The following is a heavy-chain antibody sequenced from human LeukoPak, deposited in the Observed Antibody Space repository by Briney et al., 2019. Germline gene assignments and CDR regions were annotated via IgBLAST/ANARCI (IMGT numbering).Heavy chain of an antibody. J-gene: IGHJ6*03. D-gene: IGHD3-3*01. CDR2: SSTYNGNT. CDR3: ARAGITIFGVVAYYYYMDV. V-gene: IGHV1-18*01. Sequence: ASVTVSFTASGYTFTSYGISWVRQAPAQGLEWMGWSSTYNGNTNYAQKLQGRVTMTTDTSTSTAYIELRSLRSDDTAVYYCARAGITIFGVVAYYYYMDVWGKGTTVTVSS. CDR1: GYTFTSYG.